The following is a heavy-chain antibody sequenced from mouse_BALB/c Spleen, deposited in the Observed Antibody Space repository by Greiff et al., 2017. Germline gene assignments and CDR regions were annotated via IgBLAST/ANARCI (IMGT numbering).Heavy chain of an antibody. D-gene: IGHD3-2*01. Sequence: EVKLMESGGGLVQPGGSRKLSCAASGFTFSSFGMHWVRQAPEKGLEWVAYISSGSSTIYYADTVKGRFTISRDNPKNTLFLQMTSLRSEDTAMYYCARGETGFAYWGEGTMVTVSA. CDR2: ISSGSSTI. V-gene: IGHV5-17*02. J-gene: IGHJ3*01. CDR1: GFTFSSFG. CDR3: ARGETGFAY.